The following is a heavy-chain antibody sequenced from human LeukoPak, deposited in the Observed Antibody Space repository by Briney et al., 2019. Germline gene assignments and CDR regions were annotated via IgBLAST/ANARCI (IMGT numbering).Heavy chain of an antibody. CDR1: GFTFSDYY. D-gene: IGHD3-22*01. Sequence: GGSLRLSCAASGFTFSDYYMSWIRQAPGKGLEWVSYISSSSSYTNYADSVKGRFTISRDNAKNSLYLQMNSLRAEDTAVYYCTIGFAAGPTTDSSGYYEYYFDYWGQGTLVTVSS. V-gene: IGHV3-11*05. CDR3: TIGFAAGPTTDSSGYYEYYFDY. CDR2: ISSSSSYT. J-gene: IGHJ4*02.